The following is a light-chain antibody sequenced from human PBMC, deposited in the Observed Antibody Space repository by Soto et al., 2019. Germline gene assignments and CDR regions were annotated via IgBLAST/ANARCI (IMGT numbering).Light chain of an antibody. CDR1: QSIGDKD. CDR2: GAS. J-gene: IGKJ1*01. V-gene: IGKV3-15*01. CDR3: QQYNNWPRT. Sequence: IVLTQSPGTQSLSAGERGTLSCRASQSIGDKDLAWYQQKPGQAPRLIMYGASTRATGIPARFSGSGSGTEVTITISSLKYEDGSVYYCQQYNNWPRTFGQGTKVDIK.